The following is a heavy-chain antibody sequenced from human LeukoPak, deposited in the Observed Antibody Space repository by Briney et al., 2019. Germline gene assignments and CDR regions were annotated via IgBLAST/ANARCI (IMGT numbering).Heavy chain of an antibody. CDR1: GGSISSYY. CDR3: ARVSCTSTSCPGWIDP. CDR2: IYYSGTT. Sequence: SETLSLTCTVPGGSISSYYWSWIRQPPGKGLGWIGYIYYSGTTNYNPSLKSRVTISLDTSKKQLSLKLSSVTAADTAVYDCARVSCTSTSCPGWIDPWGQGTLVTVSS. J-gene: IGHJ5*02. D-gene: IGHD2-2*01. V-gene: IGHV4-59*01.